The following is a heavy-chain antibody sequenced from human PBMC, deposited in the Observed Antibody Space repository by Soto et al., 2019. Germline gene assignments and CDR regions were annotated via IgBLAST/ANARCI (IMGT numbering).Heavy chain of an antibody. Sequence: WGSLRLSCAASGFTFSNYPINFVRQAPGKGLEWVSGITSGGNTYYADSVKGRFTISRDNSKNTLYLQVNSLRAEDTALYYCAKKTDSSGWDYWGQGTLVTVSS. CDR1: GFTFSNYP. V-gene: IGHV3-23*01. J-gene: IGHJ4*02. D-gene: IGHD6-19*01. CDR2: ITSGGNT. CDR3: AKKTDSSGWDY.